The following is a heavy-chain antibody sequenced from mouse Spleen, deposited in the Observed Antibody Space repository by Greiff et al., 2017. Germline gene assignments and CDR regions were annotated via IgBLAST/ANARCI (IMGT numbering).Heavy chain of an antibody. CDR1: GFTFSDYG. D-gene: IGHD2-2*01. J-gene: IGHJ4*01. Sequence: EVQLQESGGGLVKPGGSLELSCAASGFTFSDYGMHWVRQAPEKGLEWVAYISSGSSTIYYADTVKGRFTISRDNAKNTLFLQMTSLRSEDTAMYYCARREGYPSMDYWGQGTSVTVSS. CDR2: ISSGSSTI. V-gene: IGHV5-17*01. CDR3: ARREGYPSMDY.